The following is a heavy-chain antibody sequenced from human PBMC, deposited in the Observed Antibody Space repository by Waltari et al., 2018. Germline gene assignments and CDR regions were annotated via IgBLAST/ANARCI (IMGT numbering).Heavy chain of an antibody. CDR3: ARGDFASGSFLDY. Sequence: QVHLQQWGAGLLKPSETLSLTCAVYGGSFIGFYWTWVRQPPGKGLKWIGQIYHTGSTNYNPSLKSRVTISIDTSKNQVSLKLSSVTAADTAVYYCARGDFASGSFLDYWGQGTLVTVSS. D-gene: IGHD3-10*01. CDR2: IYHTGST. CDR1: GGSFIGFY. V-gene: IGHV4-34*02. J-gene: IGHJ4*02.